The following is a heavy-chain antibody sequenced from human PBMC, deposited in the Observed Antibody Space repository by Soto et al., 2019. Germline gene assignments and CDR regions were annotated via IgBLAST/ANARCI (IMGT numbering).Heavy chain of an antibody. J-gene: IGHJ6*01. D-gene: IGHD3-10*01. CDR2: INGDGSRT. CDR1: GFTFSSYW. CDR3: AREGQFLYYYGSGSEIKIKKGLDV. Sequence: GGSLRLSCVVSGFTFSSYWMHWVRQAPGKGLVCVSWINGDGSRTENADSVKGRFTISRDNAKNMLYLQMNSLRAEDTAVYYCAREGQFLYYYGSGSEIKIKKGLDVWGQGTTVPVPS. V-gene: IGHV3-74*01.